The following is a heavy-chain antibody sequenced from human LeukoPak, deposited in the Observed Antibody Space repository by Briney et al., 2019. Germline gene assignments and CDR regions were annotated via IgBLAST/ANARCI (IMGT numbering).Heavy chain of an antibody. CDR1: GYTFTSYG. CDR2: ISAYNGNT. D-gene: IGHD4-17*01. Sequence: ASVKVSCKASGYTFTSYGIRWVRQAPGQGLEWMGWISAYNGNTNYAQKLQGRVTMTTDTSTSTAYMELRSLRSDDTAVYYCARVGDYGSVQGWFDPWGQGTLVTVSS. J-gene: IGHJ5*02. CDR3: ARVGDYGSVQGWFDP. V-gene: IGHV1-18*01.